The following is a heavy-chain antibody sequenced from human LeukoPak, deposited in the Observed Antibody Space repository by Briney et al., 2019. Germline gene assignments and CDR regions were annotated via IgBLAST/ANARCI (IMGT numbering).Heavy chain of an antibody. CDR3: AKDRWGSGGSGGGDY. CDR2: IKNSGGST. Sequence: PGGSLRLSCAASGFTFSSYAMSWVRQAPGKGLEWVSTIKNSGGSTYYADSVKGRFTISRDNSKNTLHLQMNSLRAEDTAVYYCAKDRWGSGGSGGGDYWGQGTLVTVSS. CDR1: GFTFSSYA. J-gene: IGHJ4*02. V-gene: IGHV3-23*01. D-gene: IGHD2-15*01.